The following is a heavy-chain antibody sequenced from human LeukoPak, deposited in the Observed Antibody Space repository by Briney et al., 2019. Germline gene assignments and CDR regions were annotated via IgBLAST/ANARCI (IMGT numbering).Heavy chain of an antibody. CDR1: GYTFTGYY. J-gene: IGHJ4*02. CDR3: ARDFYDILTGYSDIDY. CDR2: INPNSGGT. V-gene: IGHV1-2*02. D-gene: IGHD3-9*01. Sequence: ASVKVSCKASGYTFTGYYMHWVRQAPGQGLEWMGWINPNSGGTKYAQKFQGRVTMTGDTSISTAYMELSRLRSDDTAVYYCARDFYDILTGYSDIDYWGQGTLVTVSS.